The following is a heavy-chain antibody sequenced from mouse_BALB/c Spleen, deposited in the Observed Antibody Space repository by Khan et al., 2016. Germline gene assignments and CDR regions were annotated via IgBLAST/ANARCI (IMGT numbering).Heavy chain of an antibody. CDR3: ARSRGQAGYFDV. Sequence: QVQLKQSGAELVRPGVSVKISCKGSGYTFTDYAMHWVKQSHAKSLEWIGVISTYYGDASYNQKFKGKATMTVDKSSSTAYMERARLASEDSAIYYWARSRGQAGYFDVWGAGTTVTVAS. D-gene: IGHD3-2*02. CDR1: GYTFTDYA. J-gene: IGHJ1*01. CDR2: ISTYYGDA. V-gene: IGHV1S137*01.